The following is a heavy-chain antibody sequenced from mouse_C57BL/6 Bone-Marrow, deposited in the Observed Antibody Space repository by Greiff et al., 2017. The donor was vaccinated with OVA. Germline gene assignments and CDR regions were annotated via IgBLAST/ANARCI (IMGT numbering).Heavy chain of an antibody. CDR1: GFNIKDDY. CDR3: TTIDAMDY. J-gene: IGHJ4*01. CDR2: IDPENGDT. V-gene: IGHV14-4*01. Sequence: EVKLVASGAELVRPGASVKLSCTASGFNIKDDYMHWVKQRPEQGLEWIGWIDPENGDTEYASKFQGKATITADTSSNTAYLQLSSLTSEDTAVYYCTTIDAMDYWGQGTSVTVSS.